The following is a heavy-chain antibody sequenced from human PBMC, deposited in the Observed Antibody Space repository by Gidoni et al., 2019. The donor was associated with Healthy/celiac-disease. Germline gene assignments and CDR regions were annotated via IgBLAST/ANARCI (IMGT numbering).Heavy chain of an antibody. Sequence: EVQLVESGGGLVKPGGSLRLSCAASGFTFSSYSMNWVRQAPGKGLEWVSSISSSSSYIYYADSVKGRFTISRDNAKNSLYLQMNSLRAEDTAVYYCARDRHPTGTTYDYYYYMDVWGKGTTVTVSS. CDR3: ARDRHPTGTTYDYYYYMDV. V-gene: IGHV3-21*01. J-gene: IGHJ6*03. D-gene: IGHD1-1*01. CDR1: GFTFSSYS. CDR2: ISSSSSYI.